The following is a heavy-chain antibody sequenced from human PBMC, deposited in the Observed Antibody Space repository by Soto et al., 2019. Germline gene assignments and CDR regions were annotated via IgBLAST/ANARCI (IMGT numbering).Heavy chain of an antibody. V-gene: IGHV7-4-1*01. CDR2: INTNTGNP. J-gene: IGHJ5*02. Sequence: QVQLVQSGSELKKPGASVKVSCKASGYTFTSYAMNWVRQAPGQGLEWMGWINTNTGNPTYAQGFTGRFVFSLDTSVSPAYLQIRSLKAEDTAGYYWARGGGGSSSWYLEYNWFDPWGQGTLVTVSS. CDR3: ARGGGGSSSWYLEYNWFDP. CDR1: GYTFTSYA. D-gene: IGHD6-13*01.